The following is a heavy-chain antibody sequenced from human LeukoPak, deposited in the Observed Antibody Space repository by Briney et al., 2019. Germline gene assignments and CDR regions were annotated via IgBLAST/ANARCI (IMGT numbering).Heavy chain of an antibody. CDR3: ARSQINSYPGFDY. J-gene: IGHJ4*02. Sequence: SETLSLTCTVSGGSISSSSYYWGWIRQPPGKGLEWIGSIYYSGSTYYNPSLKSRVTISVDTSKNQFSLKLSSVTAADTAVYYCARSQINSYPGFDYWGQGTLVTVSS. D-gene: IGHD1-26*01. CDR1: GGSISSSSYY. V-gene: IGHV4-39*01. CDR2: IYYSGST.